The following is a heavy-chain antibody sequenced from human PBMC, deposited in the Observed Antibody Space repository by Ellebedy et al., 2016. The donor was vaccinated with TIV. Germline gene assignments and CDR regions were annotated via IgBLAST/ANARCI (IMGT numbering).Heavy chain of an antibody. Sequence: SETLSLXCSVSGFSISGGYYWGWIRQTPGKGLEWIGSMYHSGSTYYNPSLRSRLTLSLDTSKNHLSLRLSSVTAADTAVYFCARTDLRYGMDVWGQGTSVTVS. V-gene: IGHV4-38-2*02. D-gene: IGHD3/OR15-3a*01. CDR1: GFSISGGYY. J-gene: IGHJ6*02. CDR3: ARTDLRYGMDV. CDR2: MYHSGST.